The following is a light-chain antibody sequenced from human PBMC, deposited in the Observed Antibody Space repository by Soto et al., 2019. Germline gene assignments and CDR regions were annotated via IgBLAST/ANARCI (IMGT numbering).Light chain of an antibody. CDR1: SSNIGSNT. CDR2: SNN. CDR3: AAWDDSLNGHVV. Sequence: QSVLTQPPSASGTPGQRVTISCSGSSSNIGSNTVNWYQQLPGTAPKLLIYSNNQRPSGVPARFSGSKSGTSASLAISGLQSEDEADYYSAAWDDSLNGHVVFGGGTKLTVL. V-gene: IGLV1-44*01. J-gene: IGLJ2*01.